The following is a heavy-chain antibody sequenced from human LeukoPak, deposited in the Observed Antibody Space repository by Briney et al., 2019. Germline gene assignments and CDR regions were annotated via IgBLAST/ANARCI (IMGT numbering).Heavy chain of an antibody. Sequence: GGSLRLSCAASGFTVSINYMSWVRQAPGKGLEWVSVIYSGGSTYSADSVKGRFTISRDNSKNTLYLQMNSLRAEDTAVYYCARDFLGSSGWYRYFDYWGQGTLVTVSS. CDR3: ARDFLGSSGWYRYFDY. D-gene: IGHD6-19*01. CDR2: IYSGGST. V-gene: IGHV3-53*01. J-gene: IGHJ4*02. CDR1: GFTVSINY.